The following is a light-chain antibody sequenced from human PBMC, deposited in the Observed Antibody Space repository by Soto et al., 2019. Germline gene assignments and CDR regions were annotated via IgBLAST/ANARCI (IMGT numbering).Light chain of an antibody. Sequence: QSVLTQPPSVSGAPGQRVTISCTGSSSNIGAGYDVHWYQQLPGTAPKLLIYGNSNRPSGVPDRFSGSKSGTSASLAITGLQAEDEADYYRQSYASSLSGSEVFGGGTQLTVL. V-gene: IGLV1-40*01. CDR1: SSNIGAGYD. CDR2: GNS. CDR3: QSYASSLSGSEV. J-gene: IGLJ3*02.